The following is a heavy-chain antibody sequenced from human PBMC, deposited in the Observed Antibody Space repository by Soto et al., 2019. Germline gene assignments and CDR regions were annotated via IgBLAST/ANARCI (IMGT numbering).Heavy chain of an antibody. CDR2: IYYSGST. V-gene: IGHV4-39*01. J-gene: IGHJ3*02. CDR3: ARQGGRLSPYPTAFDI. D-gene: IGHD3-16*01. Sequence: SETLSLTCTVSGGSISSSSYYWGWIRQPPGKGLEWIGSIYYSGSTYYNPSLKSRVTISVDTSKNQFSLKLSSVTAADTAVYYCARQGGRLSPYPTAFDIWGQGTMVTVSS. CDR1: GGSISSSSYY.